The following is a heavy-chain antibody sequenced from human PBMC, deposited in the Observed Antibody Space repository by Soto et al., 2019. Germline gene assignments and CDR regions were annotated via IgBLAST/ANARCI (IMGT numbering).Heavy chain of an antibody. CDR1: GDSVSSNSAA. Sequence: SQTLSLTCAISGDSVSSNSAAWNWIRQSPSRGLEWLGRTYYRSKWYNDYAVSVKSRITINPDTSKNQFPLQLNSVTPEDTAVYYCAREIKDIVVVPAAIPSYYYYGMDVWGQGTTVTVSS. CDR2: TYYRSKWYN. D-gene: IGHD2-2*02. V-gene: IGHV6-1*01. CDR3: AREIKDIVVVPAAIPSYYYYGMDV. J-gene: IGHJ6*02.